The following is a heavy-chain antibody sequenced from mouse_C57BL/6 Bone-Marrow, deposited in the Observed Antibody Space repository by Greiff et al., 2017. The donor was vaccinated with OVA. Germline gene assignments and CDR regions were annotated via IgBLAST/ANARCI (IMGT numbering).Heavy chain of an antibody. CDR1: GYTFTTYP. CDR2: FHPYNDDT. V-gene: IGHV1-47*01. D-gene: IGHD1-1*01. J-gene: IGHJ3*01. CDR3: ARHYYDSSGGFAY. Sequence: VQLQHSGAELVKPGASVKMSCKASGYTFTTYPIEWMKQNHGKSLEWIGNFHPYNDDTKYNEKFKGKATLTVEKSSSTVYLELSRLTSDDSAVYYCARHYYDSSGGFAYWGQGTLVTVSA.